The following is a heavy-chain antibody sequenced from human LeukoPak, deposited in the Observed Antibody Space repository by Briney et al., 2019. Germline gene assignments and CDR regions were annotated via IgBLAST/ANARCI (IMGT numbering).Heavy chain of an antibody. CDR3: ARHRPGPYDY. CDR1: GGSISRYY. J-gene: IGHJ4*02. CDR2: IYYSGST. Sequence: SETLSLTCTVSGGSISRYYWSWIRQPPRKALEWIGYIYYSGSTNYNPSLNSRLTISVDTSKNQFSLKLSSVTAADTAVYYCARHRPGPYDYWGQGTLVTVSS. V-gene: IGHV4-59*08.